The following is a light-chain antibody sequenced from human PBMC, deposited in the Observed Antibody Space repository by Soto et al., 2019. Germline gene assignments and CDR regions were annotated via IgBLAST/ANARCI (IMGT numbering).Light chain of an antibody. J-gene: IGKJ3*01. Sequence: DIQMTQSPSTLSASVGDRVTITCRASQSISSWLAWYQQKPGKAPKLLIYKASTLESGVPSRFTGSGSGTEFTLTLSSLQPDDFAPSYCQQSFTFGPGTKVDIK. CDR2: KAS. V-gene: IGKV1-5*03. CDR3: QQSFT. CDR1: QSISSW.